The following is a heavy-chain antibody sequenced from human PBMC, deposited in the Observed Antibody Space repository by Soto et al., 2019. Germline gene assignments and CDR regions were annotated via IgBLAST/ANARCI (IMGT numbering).Heavy chain of an antibody. CDR2: FDPEDGET. V-gene: IGHV1-24*01. CDR1: GYTLTELS. Sequence: ASVKVSCKVSGYTLTELSMHWVRQAPGKGREWMGGFDPEDGETIYAQKFQGRVTMTEDTSTDTAYMELSSLRSEDTAVYYCATERYCSGGSCYAGPNWDAFDIWGQGTMVTVSS. CDR3: ATERYCSGGSCYAGPNWDAFDI. D-gene: IGHD2-15*01. J-gene: IGHJ3*02.